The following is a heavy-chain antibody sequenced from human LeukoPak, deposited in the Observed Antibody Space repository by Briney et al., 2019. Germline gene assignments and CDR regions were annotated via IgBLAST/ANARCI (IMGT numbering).Heavy chain of an antibody. CDR3: AKRAYSSGPTEGYYFDY. CDR1: GFTFSSYA. V-gene: IGHV3-23*01. D-gene: IGHD6-19*01. CDR2: ISGSGGGT. Sequence: PGGSLRLSCAASGFTFSSYAMSWVRQAPGKGLEWVSTISGSGGGTYYADSVKGRFTISRDNSKNTLFLEMNSLRAEDTAVYHCAKRAYSSGPTEGYYFDYWGQGTLVTVSP. J-gene: IGHJ4*02.